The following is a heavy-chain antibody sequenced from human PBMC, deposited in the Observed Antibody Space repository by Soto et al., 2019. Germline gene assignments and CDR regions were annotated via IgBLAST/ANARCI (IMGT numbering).Heavy chain of an antibody. D-gene: IGHD6-13*01. CDR2: ISAYNGNT. CDR1: GYTFTSYG. Sequence: GASVKVSCKASGYTFTSYGISWVRQAPGQGLEWMGWISAYNGNTNYAQKLQGRVTMTTDTSTSTAYMELRSLRSDDTAVYYCATGHTGGVTTFLGSRWYLDDWGQGTLVTVSS. J-gene: IGHJ4*02. V-gene: IGHV1-18*01. CDR3: ATGHTGGVTTFLGSRWYLDD.